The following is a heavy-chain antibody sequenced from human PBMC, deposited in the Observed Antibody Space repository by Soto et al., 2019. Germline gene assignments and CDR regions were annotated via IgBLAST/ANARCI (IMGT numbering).Heavy chain of an antibody. CDR3: AKDIVRYTYGACDY. CDR1: GFTFSSYG. J-gene: IGHJ4*02. D-gene: IGHD5-18*01. V-gene: IGHV3-30*18. CDR2: IAYDGSNK. Sequence: QVQLVESGGAVVQPGKSLRLSCAASGFTFSSYGMYWVRHAPGKGLEWVAAIAYDGSNKYHADSVKGRFTISRDNSKNTLYLQMNSLRVEDTAVYYCAKDIVRYTYGACDYWGQGALVTVSS.